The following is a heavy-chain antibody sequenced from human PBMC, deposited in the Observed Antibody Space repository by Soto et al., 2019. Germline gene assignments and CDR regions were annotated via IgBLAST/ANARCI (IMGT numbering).Heavy chain of an antibody. CDR3: ARSFPLDPPFDY. D-gene: IGHD1-1*01. CDR1: GYTFTSYY. V-gene: IGHV1-46*01. Sequence: GASVKVSCKASGYTFTSYYMHWVRQAPGQGLEWMGIINPSGGSTSYAQKFQGRVTMTRDTSTSTVYMELSSLRSEETAVYYCARSFPLDPPFDYWGQGTLVTVSS. CDR2: INPSGGST. J-gene: IGHJ4*02.